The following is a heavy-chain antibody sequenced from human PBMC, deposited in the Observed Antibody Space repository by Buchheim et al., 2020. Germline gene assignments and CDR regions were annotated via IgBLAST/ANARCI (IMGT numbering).Heavy chain of an antibody. V-gene: IGHV3-48*01. J-gene: IGHJ6*02. CDR3: ASAADPYYYYGMDV. Sequence: EVQLVESGGGLVQPGGSLRLSCAASGFTFSSYSMNWVRQAPGKGLEWVSYISSSSSTIYYADSVKGRFTISRDNAKNSLYLQMNSLRAEDTAVYYCASAADPYYYYGMDVWGQGTT. CDR2: ISSSSSTI. CDR1: GFTFSSYS.